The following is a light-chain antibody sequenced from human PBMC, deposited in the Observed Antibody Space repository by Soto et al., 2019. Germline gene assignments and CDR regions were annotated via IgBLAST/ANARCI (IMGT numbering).Light chain of an antibody. CDR1: SSDLGSYNL. J-gene: IGLJ1*01. CDR3: CSYAGRSTYV. CDR2: EGS. V-gene: IGLV2-23*01. Sequence: QSALTQPASVSGSPGQSITLSCTGTSSDLGSYNLVSWYQQHPGKAPKLMIYEGSKRPSGVSNRFSGSKSGNTASLTISGLQAEDEADYYCCSYAGRSTYVFGTGTKVTV.